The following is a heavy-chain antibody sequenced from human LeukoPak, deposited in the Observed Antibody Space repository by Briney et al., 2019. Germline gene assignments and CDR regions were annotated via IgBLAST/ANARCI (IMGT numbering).Heavy chain of an antibody. CDR2: FNPANSET. Sequence: GESLKISCETSGYTFSTYPIAWVRQVPGRGLEWMGNFNPANSETTYSPSFQGQVTFSVDKSISTAYLQWSSLKASDTAMYYCARHYSRAWFGYWGQGTLITVS. CDR1: GYTFSTYP. V-gene: IGHV5-51*01. CDR3: ARHYSRAWFGY. J-gene: IGHJ4*02. D-gene: IGHD6-25*01.